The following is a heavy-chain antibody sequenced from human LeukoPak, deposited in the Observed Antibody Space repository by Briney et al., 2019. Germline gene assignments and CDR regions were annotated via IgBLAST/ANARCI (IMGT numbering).Heavy chain of an antibody. Sequence: SETLSLTCAVYGGSFSGYYWSWIRQPPGKGLEWIGEINHSGSTNYNPSLKSRVTISVDTSKNQFSLKLSSVTAADTAVYYCARGLYCSSTSCYALLCFDYWGQGTLVTVSS. D-gene: IGHD2-2*01. J-gene: IGHJ4*02. CDR2: INHSGST. CDR1: GGSFSGYY. V-gene: IGHV4-34*01. CDR3: ARGLYCSSTSCYALLCFDY.